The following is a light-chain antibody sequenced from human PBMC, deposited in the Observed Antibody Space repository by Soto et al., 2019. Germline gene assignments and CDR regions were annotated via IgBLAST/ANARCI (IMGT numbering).Light chain of an antibody. CDR1: QSVRSW. Sequence: DIRMTQSPSTLSASVGDRVTITSRASQSVRSWLAWYQQKPGRAPKFLIYDASSLESGVPSRFSGSGSGTEFTLTISSLQPEDFATYYCQQLNSYPSTFGQGTRLEIK. J-gene: IGKJ5*01. CDR3: QQLNSYPST. CDR2: DAS. V-gene: IGKV1-5*01.